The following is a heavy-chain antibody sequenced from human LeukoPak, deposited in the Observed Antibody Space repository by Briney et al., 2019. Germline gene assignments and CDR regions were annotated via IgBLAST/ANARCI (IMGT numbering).Heavy chain of an antibody. CDR3: AKDHQYSGNYPDAFDI. D-gene: IGHD1-26*01. J-gene: IGHJ3*02. V-gene: IGHV3-66*01. CDR1: GFTVSSNY. CDR2: IYSGGST. Sequence: GGSLRLSCAASGFTVSSNYMSWVRQAPGKGLEWVSVIYSGGSTYYSDSVKGRFTISRDSSKNTLYLQMNSLRAEDTAVYYCAKDHQYSGNYPDAFDIWGQGTMVTVSS.